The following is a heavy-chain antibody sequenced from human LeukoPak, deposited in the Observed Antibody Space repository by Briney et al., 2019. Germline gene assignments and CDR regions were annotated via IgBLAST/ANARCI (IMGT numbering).Heavy chain of an antibody. CDR2: INPNTGDT. V-gene: IGHV1-2*02. CDR1: GYSFTGFY. D-gene: IGHD6-13*01. CDR3: ARSVPYSSPSSN. J-gene: IGHJ4*02. Sequence: ASVKVSCKASGYSFTGFYIQWMRQAPGQGLEWMGWINPNTGDTNSAPKFQGRITLTSDTSIRTAHMEISRLTSDDTAVYFCARSVPYSSPSSNWGQGTLVTVSS.